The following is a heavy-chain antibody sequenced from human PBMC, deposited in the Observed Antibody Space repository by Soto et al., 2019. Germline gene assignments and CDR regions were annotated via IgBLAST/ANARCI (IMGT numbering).Heavy chain of an antibody. J-gene: IGHJ4*02. CDR1: GYTFTSYD. D-gene: IGHD4-17*01. Sequence: QVQLVQSGAEVKKPGASVKVSCKASGYTFTSYDINCVRQATGQGIEWMGWMNPNSGNTGYAKKFQGRVTMTMNTSISTSYMELSSLRSEDTAVYYCSRGFGRNGDPPDYWGQGTLGTGSS. CDR3: SRGFGRNGDPPDY. CDR2: MNPNSGNT. V-gene: IGHV1-8*01.